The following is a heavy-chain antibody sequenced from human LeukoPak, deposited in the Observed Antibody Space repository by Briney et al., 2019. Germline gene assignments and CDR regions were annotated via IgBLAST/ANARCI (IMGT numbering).Heavy chain of an antibody. J-gene: IGHJ4*02. V-gene: IGHV3-23*01. Sequence: GASLRLSCAASGFTFSSYAMSWVRQAPGKGLEWVSAISGSGGSTYYADSVKGRFTISRDNSKNTLYLQMNSLRAEDTAVYYCARDYQGGYGDKTVDYWGQGTLVTVSS. D-gene: IGHD5-18*01. CDR1: GFTFSSYA. CDR2: ISGSGGST. CDR3: ARDYQGGYGDKTVDY.